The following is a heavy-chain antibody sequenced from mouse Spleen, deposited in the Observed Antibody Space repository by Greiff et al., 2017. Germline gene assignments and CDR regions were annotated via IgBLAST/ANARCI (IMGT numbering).Heavy chain of an antibody. CDR2: IDPSDSYT. CDR3: ARRWGFITTVVDYFDY. V-gene: IGHV1-59*01. D-gene: IGHD1-1*01. Sequence: QVQLKQPGAELVRPGTSVKLSCKASGYTFTSYWMHWVKQRPGQGLEWIGVIDPSDSYTNYNQKFKGKATLTVDTSSSTAYMQLSSLTSEDSAVYYCARRWGFITTVVDYFDYWGQGTTLTVSS. CDR1: GYTFTSYW. J-gene: IGHJ2*01.